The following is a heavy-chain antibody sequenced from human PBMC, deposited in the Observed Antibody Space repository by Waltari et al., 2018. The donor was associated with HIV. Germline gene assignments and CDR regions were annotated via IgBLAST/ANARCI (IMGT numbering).Heavy chain of an antibody. Sequence: QVQLMQSGGGVVQPGGSLRLSCTASGFLFSNYGIHWVRQAPGKGLDWVALISHDGNSHFYAGSVKGRFTVSRDNSKDTVYLQMNSLTTDDTAVYYCATYCGGDCYFGEVSFDVWGQGTMVIVS. CDR1: GFLFSNYG. D-gene: IGHD2-21*02. J-gene: IGHJ3*01. CDR2: ISHDGNSH. CDR3: ATYCGGDCYFGEVSFDV. V-gene: IGHV3-30*03.